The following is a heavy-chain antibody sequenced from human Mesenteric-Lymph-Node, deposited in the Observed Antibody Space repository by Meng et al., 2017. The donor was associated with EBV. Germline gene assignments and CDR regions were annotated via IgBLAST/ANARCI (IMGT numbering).Heavy chain of an antibody. Sequence: QVHRQGAVPGLVKPSGTLSLTCAVSGGSITTYNWWSWVRQPPGKGLEWIGEVFHSGTTNSNASLRSRLTISVDKSKNQFSLKLTSVTAADTAVYYCAKANSSGRSSWFDPWGQGTLVTVSS. CDR2: VFHSGTT. CDR1: GGSITTYNW. D-gene: IGHD3-10*01. J-gene: IGHJ5*02. V-gene: IGHV4-4*02. CDR3: AKANSSGRSSWFDP.